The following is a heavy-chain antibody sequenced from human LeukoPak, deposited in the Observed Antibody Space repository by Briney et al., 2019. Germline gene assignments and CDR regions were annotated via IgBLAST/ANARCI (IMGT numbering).Heavy chain of an antibody. CDR2: ISPSGGST. Sequence: ASVKVSCKAFGYTFTSNYMHWVRQAPGQGPEWMGVISPSGGSTTYAQKFQGRVTLTRDMSTSTDYLELSSLRSEDTAVYYCARGGVVDGDYPDYWGQGTLVTVSS. D-gene: IGHD4-17*01. J-gene: IGHJ4*02. CDR1: GYTFTSNY. CDR3: ARGGVVDGDYPDY. V-gene: IGHV1-46*01.